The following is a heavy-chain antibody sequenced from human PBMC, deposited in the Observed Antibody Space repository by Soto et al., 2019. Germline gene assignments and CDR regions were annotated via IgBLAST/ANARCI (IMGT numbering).Heavy chain of an antibody. Sequence: QLQLQESGPGLVKPSETLSLTCTVSGGSISSSTYYWGWIRQPPGKGLEWIGSIHYSGNTYYSPSLISRVTMSGDTSKNQFSLRLSSVTAAATAVYYCARLGSNTGSYAEDFQHWGQGTLVTGSS. CDR3: ARLGSNTGSYAEDFQH. D-gene: IGHD1-26*01. CDR1: GGSISSSTYY. CDR2: IHYSGNT. J-gene: IGHJ1*01. V-gene: IGHV4-39*01.